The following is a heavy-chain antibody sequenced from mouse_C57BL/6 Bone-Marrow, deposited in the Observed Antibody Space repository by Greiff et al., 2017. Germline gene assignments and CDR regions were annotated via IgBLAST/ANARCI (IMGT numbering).Heavy chain of an antibody. CDR1: GYTFTNYW. CDR3: ACTTALSPWFAY. CDR2: IYPGGGYT. D-gene: IGHD1-2*01. V-gene: IGHV1-63*01. J-gene: IGHJ3*01. Sequence: LVESGAELVRPGTSVKMSCKASGYTFTNYWIGWAKQRPGHGLEWIGDIYPGGGYTNYNEKFKGKATLTADKSSSTAYMQFSSLASEDSAIYYCACTTALSPWFAYWGQGTLVTVSA.